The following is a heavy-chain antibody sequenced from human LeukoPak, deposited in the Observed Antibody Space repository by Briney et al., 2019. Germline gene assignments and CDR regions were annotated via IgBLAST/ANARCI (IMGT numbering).Heavy chain of an antibody. Sequence: SETLSLTCTVSGGSISSSIYYWGWIRQPPGKGLESIGSIYYSGSTYYNPSLKSRVTISVDTSKNQFSLKLSSVTAADTAVYYCARGLKRWLQLRSLFWDYWGQGTLVTVSS. CDR3: ARGLKRWLQLRSLFWDY. CDR1: GGSISSSIYY. V-gene: IGHV4-39*07. D-gene: IGHD5-24*01. J-gene: IGHJ4*02. CDR2: IYYSGST.